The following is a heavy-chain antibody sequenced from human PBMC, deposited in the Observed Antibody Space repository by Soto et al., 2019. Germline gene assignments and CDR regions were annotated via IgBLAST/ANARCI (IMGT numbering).Heavy chain of an antibody. CDR2: IYYSGST. D-gene: IGHD4-17*01. Sequence: SETLSLTCTVSGGSISNSFWSWIRQPPGKGLEWIGYIYYSGSTNYNPSLKSRVTISVDTSKNQFSLKLSSVTAADTAVYYCATERAYGDSDAFDIWGQGTMVTVSS. J-gene: IGHJ3*02. CDR1: GGSISNSF. V-gene: IGHV4-59*01. CDR3: ATERAYGDSDAFDI.